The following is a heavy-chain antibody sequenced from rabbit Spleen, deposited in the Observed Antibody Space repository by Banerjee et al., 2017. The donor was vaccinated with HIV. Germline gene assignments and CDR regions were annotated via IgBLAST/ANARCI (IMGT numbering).Heavy chain of an antibody. CDR1: GVSFSSNHY. Sequence: QSLEESGGDLVKPGASLTLTCTASGVSFSSNHYMCWVRQAPGKGLEWISCIAGDSSGFTYSATWAKGRFTCSKTSSTTVTLQMTSLTVADTATYFCARDTSSSFSSYGMDLWGQGTLVTVS. J-gene: IGHJ6*01. V-gene: IGHV1S40*01. D-gene: IGHD1-1*01. CDR3: ARDTSSSFSSYGMDL. CDR2: IAGDSSGFT.